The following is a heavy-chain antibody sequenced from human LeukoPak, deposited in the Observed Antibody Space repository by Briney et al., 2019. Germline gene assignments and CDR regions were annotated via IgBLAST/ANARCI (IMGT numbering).Heavy chain of an antibody. CDR2: IYYSGST. J-gene: IGHJ4*02. CDR1: GGSISSSSYY. Sequence: SETLSLTCTVSGGSISSSSYYWGWIRQPPGKGLEWIGSIYYSGSTYYNPSLKSRLTISVDTSKNQFSLKVSSVTAADTAVYYCARHRAGGSGMAVDYWGQGTLVTVSS. V-gene: IGHV4-39*01. CDR3: ARHRAGGSGMAVDY. D-gene: IGHD3-10*01.